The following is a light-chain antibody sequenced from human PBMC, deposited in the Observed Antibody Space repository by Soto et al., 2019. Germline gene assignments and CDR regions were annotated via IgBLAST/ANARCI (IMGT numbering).Light chain of an antibody. CDR1: SSNIGAFYD. V-gene: IGLV1-40*01. CDR2: GNI. J-gene: IGLJ3*02. Sequence: QSVLTQPPSVSGAPGQRVTISCTGSSSNIGAFYDVHWYQQLPGTAPRLLIYGNINRPSGLPDRFSGSKSGTSASLTITGLQAEDEADYYCQSYDSSLSGVVFGGGTKVTVL. CDR3: QSYDSSLSGVV.